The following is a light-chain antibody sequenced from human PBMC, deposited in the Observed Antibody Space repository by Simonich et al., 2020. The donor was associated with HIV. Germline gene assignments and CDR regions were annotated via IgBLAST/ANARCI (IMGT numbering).Light chain of an antibody. CDR3: QQYGSSPRT. CDR1: QSVSSN. V-gene: IGKV3-20*01. Sequence: EIVMTQSPATLSVSPGERATLSCRASQSVSSNLAWYQKKPGQAPRLLIYDASSRATGSPDRFSGSGSGTDFTLTISRLEPEDFAVYYCQQYGSSPRTFGQGTKVEIK. CDR2: DAS. J-gene: IGKJ1*01.